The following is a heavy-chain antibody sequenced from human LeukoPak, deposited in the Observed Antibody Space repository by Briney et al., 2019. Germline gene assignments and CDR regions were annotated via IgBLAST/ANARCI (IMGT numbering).Heavy chain of an antibody. J-gene: IGHJ4*02. V-gene: IGHV4-38-2*02. CDR1: GYSISSGYY. Sequence: SETLSLTCTVSGYSISSGYYWGWIRQPPGKGLEWIGSIYHSGSTYYNPSLKSRVTISVDTSKNQFSLKLSSVTAADTAVYYCARDILQSAPHFDYWGQGTLVTVSS. D-gene: IGHD3-9*01. CDR2: IYHSGST. CDR3: ARDILQSAPHFDY.